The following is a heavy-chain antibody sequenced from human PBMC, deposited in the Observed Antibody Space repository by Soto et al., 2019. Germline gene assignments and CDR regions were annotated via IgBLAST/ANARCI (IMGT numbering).Heavy chain of an antibody. Sequence: QVQLVESGGGVVQPGRSLRLSCEASGFTFSSYGMHWVRQAPGKGLEWVAVISYDGSNKYYADSVKGRFTISRDNSKNTLYLQMNSLRAEDTAVYYCAKVVGYCSGGSCGGYWGQGTLVTVSS. V-gene: IGHV3-30*18. CDR1: GFTFSSYG. CDR2: ISYDGSNK. J-gene: IGHJ4*02. CDR3: AKVVGYCSGGSCGGY. D-gene: IGHD2-15*01.